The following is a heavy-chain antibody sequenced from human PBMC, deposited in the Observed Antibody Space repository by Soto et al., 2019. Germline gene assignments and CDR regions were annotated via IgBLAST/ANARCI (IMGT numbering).Heavy chain of an antibody. D-gene: IGHD2-15*01. Sequence: QVQLVQSGAEAKKPGASARVSCKASGYTFTSYGISWVRQAPGQGLEWMGWISGYNGNTNYAQKLQGRVTMTKDTSTSTANMELRSLRSDDTAVYYCARGYCSGGSCYTGWFDPWGQGTLVTVSS. V-gene: IGHV1-18*01. CDR3: ARGYCSGGSCYTGWFDP. CDR2: ISGYNGNT. CDR1: GYTFTSYG. J-gene: IGHJ5*02.